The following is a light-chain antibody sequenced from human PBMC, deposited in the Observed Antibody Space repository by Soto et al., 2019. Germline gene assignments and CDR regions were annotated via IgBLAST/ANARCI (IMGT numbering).Light chain of an antibody. CDR3: SSYSSSSLYV. CDR2: DVN. Sequence: QSALTQPASVSGSPGQSLTISCTGTSSDVGGYNYVSWYQHHPGKAPKLMIYDVNNRPSGVSNRFFGSKSGNTASLTISGLQAEDEADYYCSSYSSSSLYVFGTATKLT. CDR1: SSDVGGYNY. V-gene: IGLV2-14*03. J-gene: IGLJ1*01.